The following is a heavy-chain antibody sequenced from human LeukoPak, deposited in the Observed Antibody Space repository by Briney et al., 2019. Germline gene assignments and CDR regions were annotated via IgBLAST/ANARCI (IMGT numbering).Heavy chain of an antibody. CDR2: ISAYNGNT. V-gene: IGHV1-18*01. CDR1: GYTFTSYG. CDR3: ARVAGYSYAQYTWFDP. Sequence: ASVKVSCKASGYTFTSYGISWVRQAPGQGLEWMGWISAYNGNTNYAQKLQGRVTMTTDTSTSTAYMELRSLRSDDTAVYYCARVAGYSYAQYTWFDPWGQGTLVTVSS. J-gene: IGHJ5*02. D-gene: IGHD5-18*01.